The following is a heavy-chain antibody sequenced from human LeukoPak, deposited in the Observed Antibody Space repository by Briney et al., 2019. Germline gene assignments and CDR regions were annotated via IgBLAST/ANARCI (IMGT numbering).Heavy chain of an antibody. CDR3: ATVGFGGNSALDPYYFDY. V-gene: IGHV1-24*01. CDR2: FDPEDGET. CDR1: GYTLTELS. Sequence: ASVKVSFTVSGYTLTELSMHWVRQAPGKGLEWMGGFDPEDGETIYAQKFQGRVTMTEDTSTDTAYMELSSLRSEDTAVYYCATVGFGGNSALDPYYFDYWGQGTLVTVSS. J-gene: IGHJ4*02. D-gene: IGHD4-23*01.